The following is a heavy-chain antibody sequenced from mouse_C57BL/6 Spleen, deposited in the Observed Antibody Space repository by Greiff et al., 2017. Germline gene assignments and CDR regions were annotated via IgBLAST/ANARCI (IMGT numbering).Heavy chain of an antibody. J-gene: IGHJ3*01. CDR1: GFTFTDYY. CDR3: ERYGSSWFAY. CDR2: IRNKANGYTT. V-gene: IGHV7-3*01. Sequence: EVKLMESGGGLVQPGGSLSLSCAASGFTFTDYYMSWVRQPPGKALEWLGFIRNKANGYTTEYSASVKGRFTISRDNSQSILYLQMNALRAEDSATYYGERYGSSWFAYWGQGTLVTVSA. D-gene: IGHD1-1*01.